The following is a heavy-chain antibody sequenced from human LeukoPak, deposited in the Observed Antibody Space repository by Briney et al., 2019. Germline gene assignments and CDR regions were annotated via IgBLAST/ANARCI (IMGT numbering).Heavy chain of an antibody. J-gene: IGHJ4*02. CDR1: GGSTNSYF. V-gene: IGHV4-59*01. D-gene: IGHD5-18*01. CDR2: IYYSGST. Sequence: PSETLSLTCTVSGGSTNSYFWTWIRQPPGKGLEWIGYIYYSGSTKYNPSPKSRVTISLDTSKNQFSLNLSSVTAADTAVYYCARDIRGYNYGWFDYWGQGTLVTASS. CDR3: ARDIRGYNYGWFDY.